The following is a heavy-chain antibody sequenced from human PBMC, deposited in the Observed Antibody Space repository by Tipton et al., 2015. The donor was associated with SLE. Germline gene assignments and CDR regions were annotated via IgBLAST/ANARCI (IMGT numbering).Heavy chain of an antibody. CDR3: ARGSPWFDP. CDR1: GYSISSGYY. J-gene: IGHJ5*02. Sequence: TLSLTCAVSGYSISSGYYWGWIRQPPGKGLEWIGSIYHSGSTYYNPSLKSRVTISVDTSKNQFSLKLSSVTAADTAVYYCARGSPWFDPWGQGTLVTVSS. CDR2: IYHSGST. V-gene: IGHV4-38-2*01.